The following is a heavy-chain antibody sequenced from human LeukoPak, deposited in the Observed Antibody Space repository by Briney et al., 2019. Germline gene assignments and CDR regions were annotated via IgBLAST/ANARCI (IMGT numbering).Heavy chain of an antibody. D-gene: IGHD3-22*01. CDR2: IYSSKTN. V-gene: IGHV4-4*07. CDR1: GASMCYFF. CDR3: ARATDSSVNTAFD. J-gene: IGHJ3*02. Sequence: SETVSHTCCVSGASMCYFFWMWLPPSAGKGLEWIGRIYSSKTNDYNPSLKSRVTLSVDMSKNQFSLKLKSVTAADTAVYYCARATDSSVNTAFD.